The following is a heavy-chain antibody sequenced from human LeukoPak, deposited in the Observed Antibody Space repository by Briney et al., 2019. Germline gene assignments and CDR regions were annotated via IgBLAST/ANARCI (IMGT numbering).Heavy chain of an antibody. CDR1: DGSFSDFY. Sequence: PSETLSLTCAVYDGSFSDFYWSWIRQPPGKGLEWVGEIKHIGTTNYNQSFKSRVSISVDTSKKQFSLRLNSVTAAETAVYYCARGPFAHDYTDYAWGQGTLVTVSS. J-gene: IGHJ4*02. D-gene: IGHD4-11*01. V-gene: IGHV4-34*01. CDR2: IKHIGTT. CDR3: ARGPFAHDYTDYA.